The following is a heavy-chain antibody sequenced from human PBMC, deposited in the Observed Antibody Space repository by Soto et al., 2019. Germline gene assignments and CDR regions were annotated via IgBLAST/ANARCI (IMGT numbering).Heavy chain of an antibody. CDR1: GYTFTSYD. CDR3: VRDGGVYDFWSGNAYYYYGMDV. Sequence: QVQLVQSGAEVKKPGASVKVSCKASGYTFTSYDINWVRQATGQGLEWMGWMNPNSGNTGYAQKFQGRVTMTRNTSISTAYMELSSLRSEDTAVYYCVRDGGVYDFWSGNAYYYYGMDVWGQGHTVTVSS. J-gene: IGHJ6*01. CDR2: MNPNSGNT. D-gene: IGHD3-3*01. V-gene: IGHV1-8*01.